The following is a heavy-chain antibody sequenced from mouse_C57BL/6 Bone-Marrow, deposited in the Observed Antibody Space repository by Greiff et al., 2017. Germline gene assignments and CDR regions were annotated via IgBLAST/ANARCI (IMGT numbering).Heavy chain of an antibody. Sequence: DVMLVESEGGLVQPGSSMKLSCTASGFTFTAYYLAWVRQVPVTGLEWVANINFDGSSTYYLDPLKSRFIISRDNAKNILYLQMSSLKSEDTATYYSARAYYYGSSPYYFDYWGQGTTLTVSS. CDR1: GFTFTAYY. D-gene: IGHD1-1*01. CDR3: ARAYYYGSSPYYFDY. J-gene: IGHJ2*01. V-gene: IGHV5-16*01. CDR2: INFDGSST.